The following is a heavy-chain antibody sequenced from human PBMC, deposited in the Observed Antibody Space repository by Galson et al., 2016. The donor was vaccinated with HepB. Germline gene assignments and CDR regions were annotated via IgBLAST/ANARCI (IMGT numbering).Heavy chain of an antibody. CDR3: ARDDSGGWYGFHYGMDV. CDR2: IYYSGRT. J-gene: IGHJ6*02. Sequence: ETLSLICTVSGASISGYYLSWIRQPPGKGLEWIGYIYYSGRTNYNPSLKSRVTISVDTSKNQFSLKLSSVTAADTAVYYCARDDSGGWYGFHYGMDVWGQGTTVTVS. D-gene: IGHD6-19*01. V-gene: IGHV4-59*01. CDR1: GASISGYY.